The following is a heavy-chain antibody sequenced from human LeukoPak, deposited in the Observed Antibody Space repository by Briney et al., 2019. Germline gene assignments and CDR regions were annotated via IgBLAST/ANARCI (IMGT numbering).Heavy chain of an antibody. J-gene: IGHJ4*02. Sequence: SETLSLTCTVSGGSISSYYWSWIRQPAGKGLEWIGRIHTSGSTNYNPSLESRVTMSVDTSKNQFSLKLSSVTAADTAVYYCARHSIAAAGVDYWGQGTLVTVSS. V-gene: IGHV4-4*07. CDR3: ARHSIAAAGVDY. CDR1: GGSISSYY. D-gene: IGHD6-13*01. CDR2: IHTSGST.